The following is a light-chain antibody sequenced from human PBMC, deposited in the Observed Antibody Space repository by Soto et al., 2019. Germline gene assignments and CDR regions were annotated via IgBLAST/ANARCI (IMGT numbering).Light chain of an antibody. Sequence: NFMLTQPHSVSESPGKTVTISCTRSSGSIASSYVQWYRQRPGSAPTTVIYEDYQRPSGVSDRFSGSIDTSSNSASLSISGLRTEDEADYYCQSYDSSSWVFGGGTKLTVL. V-gene: IGLV6-57*04. J-gene: IGLJ3*02. CDR2: EDY. CDR3: QSYDSSSWV. CDR1: SGSIASSY.